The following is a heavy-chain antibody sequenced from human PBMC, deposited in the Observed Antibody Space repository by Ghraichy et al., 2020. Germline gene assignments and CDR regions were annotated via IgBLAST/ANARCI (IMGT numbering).Heavy chain of an antibody. Sequence: LRLSCTVSGGSISSGGYYWSWIRQHPGKGLEWIGYIYYSGSTYYNPSLKSRVTISVDTSKNQFSLKLSSVTAADTAVYYCARGKLELRCWFDPWGQGTLVTVSS. V-gene: IGHV4-31*03. J-gene: IGHJ5*02. D-gene: IGHD1-7*01. CDR2: IYYSGST. CDR3: ARGKLELRCWFDP. CDR1: GGSISSGGYY.